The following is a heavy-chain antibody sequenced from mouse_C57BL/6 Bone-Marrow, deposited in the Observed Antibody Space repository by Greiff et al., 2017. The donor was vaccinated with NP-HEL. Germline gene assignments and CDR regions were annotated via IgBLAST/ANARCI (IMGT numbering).Heavy chain of an antibody. CDR1: GFNIKNTY. CDR3: VYDYDGGYYFDY. Sequence: VQLQQSVAELVRPGASVKLSCTASGFNIKNTYMHWVKQRPEQGLGWIGRIDPANGNTKYAPKFQGKATITADTSSNTAYLQLSSLTSEDTAIYYCVYDYDGGYYFDYWGQGTTLTVSS. D-gene: IGHD2-4*01. CDR2: IDPANGNT. V-gene: IGHV14-3*01. J-gene: IGHJ2*01.